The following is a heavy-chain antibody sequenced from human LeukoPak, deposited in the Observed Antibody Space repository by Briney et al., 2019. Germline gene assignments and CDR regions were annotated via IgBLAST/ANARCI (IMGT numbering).Heavy chain of an antibody. CDR2: ISYDGSNK. CDR3: AKDWRGYYGSGSYYNDY. D-gene: IGHD3-10*01. CDR1: GFTFSTYG. J-gene: IGHJ4*02. V-gene: IGHV3-30*18. Sequence: PGGSLRLSCAASGFTFSTYGMHWVRQTPGKGLEWVAVISYDGSNKYYIDSVKGRFTISRDNSKNTLYLQMNSLRAEDTAVYYCAKDWRGYYGSGSYYNDYWGQGTLVTVSS.